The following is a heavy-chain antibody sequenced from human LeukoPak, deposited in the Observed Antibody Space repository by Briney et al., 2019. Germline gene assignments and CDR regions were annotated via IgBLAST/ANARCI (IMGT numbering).Heavy chain of an antibody. CDR1: GFTVSSNY. CDR3: ARDGSNSSGDYYGMDI. CDR2: INIEGSRT. J-gene: IGHJ6*02. V-gene: IGHV3-74*01. Sequence: PGGSLRLSCAASGFTVSSNYMSWVRQAPGKGLVWVSRINIEGSRTDYADSVRGRFTISRDNAKNSLYLQMNSLRAEDTAIYYCARDGSNSSGDYYGMDIWGQGTTVTVSS. D-gene: IGHD6-6*01.